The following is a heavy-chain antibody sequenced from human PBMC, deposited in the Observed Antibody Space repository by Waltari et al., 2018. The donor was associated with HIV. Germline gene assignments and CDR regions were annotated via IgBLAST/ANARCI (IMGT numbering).Heavy chain of an antibody. CDR2: ISMNSDYI. J-gene: IGHJ6*03. CDR3: AKDKDLWGNYRGFSMDV. V-gene: IGHV3-9*02. D-gene: IGHD3-16*02. CDR1: RFPSKTYA. Sequence: EVPLVMSGAGLVQPVRSLSLACEASRFPSKTYAMYLGRQAQGKGLESVSGISMNSDYIGYADFVKGRFAISRDNAKNSLYLQLSSLRTEDTAFYYGAKDKDLWGNYRGFSMDVWGKGTLVTVSS.